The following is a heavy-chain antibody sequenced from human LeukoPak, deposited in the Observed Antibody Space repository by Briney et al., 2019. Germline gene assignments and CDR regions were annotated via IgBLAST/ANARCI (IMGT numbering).Heavy chain of an antibody. V-gene: IGHV4-34*01. J-gene: IGHJ3*02. D-gene: IGHD3-22*01. Sequence: SETLSLTCAVFGGSFSGYYWSWIRQPPGKGLEWIGYIYYSGSTYYNPSLKSRVTISVDTSKNQFSLKLSSVTAADTAVYYCARVSPAYYYDSSGHAFDIWGQGTMVTVSS. CDR1: GGSFSGYY. CDR3: ARVSPAYYYDSSGHAFDI. CDR2: IYYSGST.